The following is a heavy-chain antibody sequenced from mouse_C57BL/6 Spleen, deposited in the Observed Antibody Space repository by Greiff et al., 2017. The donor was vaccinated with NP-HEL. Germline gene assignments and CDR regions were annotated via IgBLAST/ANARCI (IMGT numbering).Heavy chain of an antibody. V-gene: IGHV1-5*01. Sequence: EVQLQQSGTVLARPGASVKMSCKTSGYTFTSYWLHWVKQRPGQGLEWIGAIYPGHSDPSYNQKLKGKAKLTAVTSASTAYMELSSLTNEDSAVYYCTRGDLATVVATKGFAYWGQGTLVTVSA. CDR3: TRGDLATVVATKGFAY. D-gene: IGHD1-1*01. CDR2: IYPGHSDP. CDR1: GYTFTSYW. J-gene: IGHJ3*01.